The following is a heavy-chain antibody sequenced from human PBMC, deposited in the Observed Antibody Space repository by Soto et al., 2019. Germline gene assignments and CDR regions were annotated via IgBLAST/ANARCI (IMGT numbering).Heavy chain of an antibody. J-gene: IGHJ4*02. Sequence: QVQLVQSGAEVKKPGSSVKVSCKASGGTFSSYAISWVRQAPGQGLEWMGGILPIFGTANYAQKFQGRVTITADESTSTAYMELSSLRAEDTAVYYCARSVKAITFGGVIAQHRFDYWVQGTLVTVSS. D-gene: IGHD3-16*02. CDR3: ARSVKAITFGGVIAQHRFDY. CDR1: GGTFSSYA. CDR2: ILPIFGTA. V-gene: IGHV1-69*01.